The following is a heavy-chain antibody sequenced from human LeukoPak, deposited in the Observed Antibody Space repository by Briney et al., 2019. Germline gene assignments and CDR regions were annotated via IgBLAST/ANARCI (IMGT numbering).Heavy chain of an antibody. CDR2: IIPILGIA. CDR1: GGTFSSYA. D-gene: IGHD6-19*01. J-gene: IGHJ5*02. Sequence: EASVKVSCKASGGTFSSYAISWVRQAPGQGLEWMGRIIPILGIANYAQKFQGRVTITADKSTSTAYMELSSLRSEDTAVYYCARDLSGSSGFADPWGQGTLVTVSS. V-gene: IGHV1-69*04. CDR3: ARDLSGSSGFADP.